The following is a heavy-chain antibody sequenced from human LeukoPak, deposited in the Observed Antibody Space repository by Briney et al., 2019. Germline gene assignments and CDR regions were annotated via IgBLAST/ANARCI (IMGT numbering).Heavy chain of an antibody. J-gene: IGHJ3*02. CDR1: GGFISSNY. V-gene: IGHV4-59*01. Sequence: SETLSLTCTVSGGFISSNYWSWIRQPPGKGLEWIAYINYSGSTNYKSSLKSRVTISVDTSKNQFSLKLSSVTAADTAFYYCARRIAAADSFDIWGQGRMVTVSS. CDR2: INYSGST. D-gene: IGHD6-13*01. CDR3: ARRIAAADSFDI.